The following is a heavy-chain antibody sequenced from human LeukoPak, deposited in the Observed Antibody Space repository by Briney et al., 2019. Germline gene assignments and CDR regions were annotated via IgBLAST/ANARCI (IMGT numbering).Heavy chain of an antibody. D-gene: IGHD2-8*01. Sequence: SETLSLTCTVSGGSISSYYWSWIRQPAGKGLEWIGRIYTSGSTNYNPSLKSRVTISVDTSKNQFSLKLSSVTAADTAVYYCARVAVLMVYARYYYYGMDVWGQGTTVTVSS. CDR3: ARVAVLMVYARYYYYGMDV. J-gene: IGHJ6*02. CDR2: IYTSGST. CDR1: GGSISSYY. V-gene: IGHV4-4*07.